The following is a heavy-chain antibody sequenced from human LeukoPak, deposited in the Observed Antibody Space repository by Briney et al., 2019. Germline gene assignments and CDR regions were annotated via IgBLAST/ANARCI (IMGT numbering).Heavy chain of an antibody. CDR1: GGTISSSSYN. CDR2: IYYSGST. Sequence: SETLCLTCTVSGGTISSSSYNWGWLRQPPGQGLEWIVSIYYSGSTDYTPSLKSRVTISVDTSNNQCSLKLISVTAANAAVNYCARHLWFGEWGVVSWFDHWGQGTLVTVSS. D-gene: IGHD3-10*01. V-gene: IGHV4-39*01. J-gene: IGHJ5*02. CDR3: ARHLWFGEWGVVSWFDH.